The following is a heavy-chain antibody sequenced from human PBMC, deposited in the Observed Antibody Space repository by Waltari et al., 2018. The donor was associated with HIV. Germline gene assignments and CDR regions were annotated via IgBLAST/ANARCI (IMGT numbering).Heavy chain of an antibody. V-gene: IGHV3-74*01. CDR2: IHRDGSST. Sequence: EVQLVESGGGLVQPGGSLSLSCAASGFTFSRYWIPRVRQAPGKGLVWVERIHRDGSSTSYADFVKGRFTISRDNAKNTLYLEMNSLRAEHTAVYYCARREATVVRGVYYYGMDVWGQGTTVTVSS. CDR1: GFTFSRYW. D-gene: IGHD3-10*01. J-gene: IGHJ6*02. CDR3: ARREATVVRGVYYYGMDV.